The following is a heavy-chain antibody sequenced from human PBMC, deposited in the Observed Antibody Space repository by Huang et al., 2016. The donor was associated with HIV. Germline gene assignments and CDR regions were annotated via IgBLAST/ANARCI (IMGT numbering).Heavy chain of an antibody. CDR2: FDPGEGEK. CDR1: GYTLTELS. D-gene: IGHD3-22*01. CDR3: ATVYRRFRNHDSGDYYFDY. Sequence: QVQLVQSGAEVKKPGASVKVSCKVSGYTLTELSMHWVRKDPGKGLEWMGGFDPGEGEKIYAKKVQGRVTMTEDTSTDTAYMELSSLRSEDTAVYYCATVYRRFRNHDSGDYYFDYWDQGTLVTVSS. V-gene: IGHV1-24*01. J-gene: IGHJ4*02.